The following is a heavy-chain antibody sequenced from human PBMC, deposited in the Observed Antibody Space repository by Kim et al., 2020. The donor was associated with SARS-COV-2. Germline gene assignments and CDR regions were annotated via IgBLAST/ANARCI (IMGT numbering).Heavy chain of an antibody. CDR3: ARDGKYQLPHHDAFDI. Sequence: SVQGRFTISRDNAKNSLYLQMNSLRAEDTAVYYCARDGKYQLPHHDAFDIWGQGTMVTVSS. V-gene: IGHV3-21*01. J-gene: IGHJ3*02. D-gene: IGHD2-2*01.